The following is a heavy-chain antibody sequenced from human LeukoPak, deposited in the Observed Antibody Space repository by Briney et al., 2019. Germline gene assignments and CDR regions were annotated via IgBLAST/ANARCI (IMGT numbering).Heavy chain of an antibody. CDR2: IKVIGGST. V-gene: IGHV3-23*01. D-gene: IGHD5-18*01. J-gene: IGHJ4*02. CDR3: AKAQIRRLYSYGHGEGYYFDY. Sequence: PGGSLRLSCAASGFTFATYAISWARQAPGRGRGWVLAIKVIGGSTYYADSVKGRFTISRDDSKNTLYLQMNSLRAEDTAVYYCAKAQIRRLYSYGHGEGYYFDYWGQGTLVTVSS. CDR1: GFTFATYA.